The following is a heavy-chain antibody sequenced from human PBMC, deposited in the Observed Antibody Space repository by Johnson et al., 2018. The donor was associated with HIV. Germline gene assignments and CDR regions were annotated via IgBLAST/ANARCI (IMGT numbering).Heavy chain of an antibody. CDR3: ARDPDVTPGAFDI. CDR1: GFIFSSYW. V-gene: IGHV3-74*01. J-gene: IGHJ3*02. D-gene: IGHD2-15*01. Sequence: VQLVESGGGVVQPGGSLRLSCAASGFIFSSYWMHWVRQAPGKGLVWVSRINSDGSTIYYADSVKGRFTISRDNAKNSLYLQMNSLRAEDTAVYYCARDPDVTPGAFDIWGQGTMVTVSS. CDR2: INSDGSTI.